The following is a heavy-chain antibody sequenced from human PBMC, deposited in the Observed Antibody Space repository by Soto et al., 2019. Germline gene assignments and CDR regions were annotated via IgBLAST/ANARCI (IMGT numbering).Heavy chain of an antibody. D-gene: IGHD2-2*01. CDR2: ISGSGGST. CDR3: ANDNRLYQSTDPYFDY. Sequence: EVQLLESGGGLVQPGGSLRLSCAASGFTFSSYAMSWVRQAPGKGLEWVSAISGSGGSTYYADSVKGRFTISRDNSKNTLYLQKNSLRAEDTPVYYCANDNRLYQSTDPYFDYWGPGTLVTVSS. J-gene: IGHJ4*02. V-gene: IGHV3-23*01. CDR1: GFTFSSYA.